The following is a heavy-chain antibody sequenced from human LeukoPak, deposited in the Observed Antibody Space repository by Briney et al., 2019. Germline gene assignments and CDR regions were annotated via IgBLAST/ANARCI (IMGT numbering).Heavy chain of an antibody. CDR3: AREDREAFDY. D-gene: IGHD1-14*01. CDR2: IYYSGST. J-gene: IGHJ4*02. CDR1: GGSISSYY. Sequence: SGTLSLTCTVSGGSISSYYWSWIRQPPGKGLEWIGYIYYSGSTNYNPSLKSRVTISVDTSKNQFSLKLSSVTAADTAVYYCAREDREAFDYWGQGTLVTVSS. V-gene: IGHV4-59*01.